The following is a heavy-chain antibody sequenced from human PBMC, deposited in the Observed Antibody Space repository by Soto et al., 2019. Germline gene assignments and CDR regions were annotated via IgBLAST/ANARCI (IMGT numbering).Heavy chain of an antibody. V-gene: IGHV4-59*01. CDR2: IYYSGST. J-gene: IGHJ4*02. D-gene: IGHD2-2*01. Sequence: SANLTLTSAVSAGPISGSSLIWTRQPPGKGLECIGYIYYSGSTNHNPSLKSRVTISVDTSKNQFSLQLSPVTAADTAVYYCARRDERVAMPSGYGGQGTLVTVSS. CDR1: AGPISGSS. CDR3: ARRDERVAMPSGY.